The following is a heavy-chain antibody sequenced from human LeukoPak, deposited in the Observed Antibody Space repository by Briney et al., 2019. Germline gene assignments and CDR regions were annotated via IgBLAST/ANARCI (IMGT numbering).Heavy chain of an antibody. CDR2: ISSSSSTT. J-gene: IGHJ6*04. CDR3: AELGITMIGGV. Sequence: GGSLRLSCAASGFTFSSYEMNWVRQAPGKGLEWVSYISSSSSTTYYADSVKGRFTISRDNAKKSLYLQMNSLRAEDTAVYYCAELGITMIGGVWGKGTTVTISS. D-gene: IGHD3-10*02. V-gene: IGHV3-48*03. CDR1: GFTFSSYE.